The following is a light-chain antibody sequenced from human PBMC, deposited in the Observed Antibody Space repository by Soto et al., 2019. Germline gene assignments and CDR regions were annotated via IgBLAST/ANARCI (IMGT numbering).Light chain of an antibody. CDR1: QSLRPTY. J-gene: IGKJ1*01. CDR3: QKDVTSPRT. V-gene: IGKV3-20*01. Sequence: EVVLTQSPDTLSLSPGETATLSCRASQSLRPTYVAWYQQKPGQAPRLLIYGASFRATDIPDRFSGRGSVTDFTLSISRLEPEDFEVYYCQKDVTSPRTLGQGTKVEIK. CDR2: GAS.